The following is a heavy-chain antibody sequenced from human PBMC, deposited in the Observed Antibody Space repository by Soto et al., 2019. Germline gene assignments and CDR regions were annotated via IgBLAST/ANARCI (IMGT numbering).Heavy chain of an antibody. Sequence: VSCKASGYTFTSYGISWVRQAPGQGLEWMGWISAYNGNTNYAQKLQGRVTMTTDTSTSTAYMELRSLRSDDTAVYYCARDVIDYGEYWFDPWGQGTLVTVS. CDR2: ISAYNGNT. CDR3: ARDVIDYGEYWFDP. CDR1: GYTFTSYG. J-gene: IGHJ5*02. V-gene: IGHV1-18*01. D-gene: IGHD4-17*01.